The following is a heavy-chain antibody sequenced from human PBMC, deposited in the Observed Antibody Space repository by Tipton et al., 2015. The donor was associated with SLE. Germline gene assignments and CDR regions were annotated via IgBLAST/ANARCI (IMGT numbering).Heavy chain of an antibody. V-gene: IGHV4-4*07. J-gene: IGHJ4*02. CDR2: IYTSAST. D-gene: IGHD1-26*01. CDR3: ARGGGSYYDY. Sequence: LSLTCTVSGGSISGYYWSWVRQPAGQGPEWLGRIYTSASTIYNPSLKSRVTLSSDTPKNQFSLRVRSVTAADTAVYYCARGGGSYYDYWGQGTLVTVST. CDR1: GGSISGYY.